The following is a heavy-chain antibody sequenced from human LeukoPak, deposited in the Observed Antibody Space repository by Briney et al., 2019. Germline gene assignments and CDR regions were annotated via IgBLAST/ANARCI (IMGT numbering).Heavy chain of an antibody. J-gene: IGHJ6*03. CDR1: GDSISSTDSY. V-gene: IGHV4-39*07. CDR3: ARVLARQFTSFSDSRPYSYYYMDV. Sequence: PSETLSLTCTVFGDSISSTDSYWGWIRQPPGKALEWVATIYYTGNTYYNPSLKSRVTISIDTSKNQFSLKLSSFTAADTAVYYCARVLARQFTSFSDSRPYSYYYMDVWGKGTTVTVSS. D-gene: IGHD2-21*01. CDR2: IYYTGNT.